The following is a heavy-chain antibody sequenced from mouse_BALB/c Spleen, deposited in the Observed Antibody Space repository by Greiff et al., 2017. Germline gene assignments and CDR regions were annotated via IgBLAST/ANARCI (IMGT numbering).Heavy chain of an antibody. Sequence: VQLQQSGPSLVKPSQTLSLTCSVTGDSITSGYWNWIRKFPGNKLEYMGYISYSGSTYYNPSLKSRISITRDTSKNQYYLQLNSVTTEDTATYYCARYTGWLLGAMDYWGQGTSVTVSS. D-gene: IGHD2-3*01. CDR1: GDSITSGY. V-gene: IGHV3-8*02. J-gene: IGHJ4*01. CDR3: ARYTGWLLGAMDY. CDR2: ISYSGST.